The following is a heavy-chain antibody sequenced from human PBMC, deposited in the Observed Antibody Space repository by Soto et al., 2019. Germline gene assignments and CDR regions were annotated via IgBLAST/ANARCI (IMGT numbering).Heavy chain of an antibody. V-gene: IGHV3-48*03. CDR1: GFTVSSYE. Sequence: WGSLRLASAASGFTVSSYEMNWVRQAPGKGLEWVSYISSSGSTIYYADSVKGRFTISRDNAKNSLYLQMNSLRAEDTAAYYCARVEGRFDPWGQGTL. CDR3: ARVEGRFDP. D-gene: IGHD3-3*01. CDR2: ISSSGSTI. J-gene: IGHJ5*02.